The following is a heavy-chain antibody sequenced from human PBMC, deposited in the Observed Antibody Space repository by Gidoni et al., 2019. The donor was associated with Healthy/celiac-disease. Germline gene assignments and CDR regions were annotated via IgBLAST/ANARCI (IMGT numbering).Heavy chain of an antibody. CDR1: GGTISSYY. D-gene: IGHD3-10*01. CDR2: IYYSGST. CDR3: ARERRPRGDYYMDV. J-gene: IGHJ6*03. V-gene: IGHV4-59*01. Sequence: QVQLQESGPGLVKPSETLSLTGTVSGGTISSYYWSWIRQPPGKGLEWIGYIYYSGSTNYNPSLKSRVTISVDTSKNQFSLKLSSVTAADTAVYYCARERRPRGDYYMDVWGKGTTVTVSS.